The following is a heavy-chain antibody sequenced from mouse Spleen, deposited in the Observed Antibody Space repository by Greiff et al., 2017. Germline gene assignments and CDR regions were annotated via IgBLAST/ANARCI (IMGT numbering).Heavy chain of an antibody. D-gene: IGHD1-1*01. J-gene: IGHJ2*01. V-gene: IGHV5-4*01. CDR2: ISDGGSYT. CDR1: GFTFSSYA. Sequence: EVKLMESGGGLVKPGGSLKLSCAASGFTFSSYAMSWVRQTPEKRLEWVATISDGGSYTYYPDNVKGRFTISRDNAKNNLYLQMSHLKSEDTAMYYCARDRHYGSSYDYWGQGTTLTVSS. CDR3: ARDRHYGSSYDY.